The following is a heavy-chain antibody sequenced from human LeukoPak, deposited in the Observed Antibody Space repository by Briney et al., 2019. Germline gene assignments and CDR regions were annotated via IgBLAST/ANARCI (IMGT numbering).Heavy chain of an antibody. Sequence: GGSLRLSCAASGFTFSDYYMSWIRQAPGKGLEWVSYISSSGSTIYYADSVKGRFTISRDNAKNSLYLQMNSLRAEDTAVYYCARDLEPYYYDSSGYYADWGQGTLVTVSS. D-gene: IGHD3-22*01. J-gene: IGHJ4*02. CDR2: ISSSGSTI. V-gene: IGHV3-11*01. CDR3: ARDLEPYYYDSSGYYAD. CDR1: GFTFSDYY.